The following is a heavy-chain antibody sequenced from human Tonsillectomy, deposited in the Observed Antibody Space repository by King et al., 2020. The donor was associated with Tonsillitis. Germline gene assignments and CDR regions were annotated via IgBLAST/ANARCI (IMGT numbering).Heavy chain of an antibody. J-gene: IGHJ3*02. V-gene: IGHV3-30*02. Sequence: VQLVESGGGVVQPGGSLRLSCTASGFTFSTYGMHWVRQAPGKGLEWVAFIRYDGSNKYYVDSVKGRFTISRDNSKNTLYLQMNSLRAEDTAAYSCVAPRSGDSYGFDAFDIWGQGTMVTVSS. CDR2: IRYDGSNK. CDR3: VAPRSGDSYGFDAFDI. D-gene: IGHD5-18*01. CDR1: GFTFSTYG.